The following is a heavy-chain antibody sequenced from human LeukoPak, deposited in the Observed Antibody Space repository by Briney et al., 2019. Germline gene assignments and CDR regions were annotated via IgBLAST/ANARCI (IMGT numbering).Heavy chain of an antibody. CDR3: AKEATVTTDWYFDL. D-gene: IGHD4-17*01. CDR2: ISGSGAYT. V-gene: IGHV3-23*01. CDR1: GFTFSNYA. Sequence: LPGGSLRLSCAASGFTFSNYAMSWVRQAPGKGLEWVSAISGSGAYTYYADSVKGRFTISRDGSRNTLFLQMNSLSAEGTAIYYCAKEATVTTDWYFDLWGRGTLVTVSS. J-gene: IGHJ2*01.